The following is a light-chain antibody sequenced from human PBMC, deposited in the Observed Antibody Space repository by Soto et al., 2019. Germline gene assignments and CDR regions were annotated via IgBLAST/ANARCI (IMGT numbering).Light chain of an antibody. V-gene: IGKV3-20*01. CDR1: ESVGSNY. CDR3: QYGGA. J-gene: IGKJ1*01. CDR2: AAS. Sequence: EIVLTQSPGTLSLSPGERATLSCRASESVGSNYLAWYQQKPGQAPRLLIYAASGRATGIADRFSGSGSGTDFTLTINRLGPEDFAVYYCQYGGAFGQGTKVEIK.